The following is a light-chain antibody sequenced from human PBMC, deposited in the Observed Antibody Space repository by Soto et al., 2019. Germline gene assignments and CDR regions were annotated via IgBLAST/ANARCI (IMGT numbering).Light chain of an antibody. CDR3: QQYSSSVT. V-gene: IGKV1-5*01. J-gene: IGKJ1*01. CDR2: GVS. CDR1: QSISPW. Sequence: DIQMTQSPSTLSASVGDRVTIACRASQSISPWLAWYQQKPGKAPKLLIYGVSSLEGGVPSRFSGSGSGTDFTLTISSLQPDDFATYYCQQYSSSVTFGQGTKVDIK.